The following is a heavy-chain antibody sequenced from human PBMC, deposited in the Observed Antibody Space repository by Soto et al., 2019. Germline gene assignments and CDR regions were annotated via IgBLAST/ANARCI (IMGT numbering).Heavy chain of an antibody. CDR3: ARGGAVSSGWYDGH. Sequence: GASVTVSCKTSGFTFSSSAVHWVRQALGHRLQWIGWIDVGSANANYAQMLQERVTISRDMSTSTAYMELSSLRPEDTAVYYCARGGAVSSGWYDGHWGLGTLVTVSS. V-gene: IGHV1-58*01. CDR2: IDVGSANA. J-gene: IGHJ4*02. D-gene: IGHD6-19*01. CDR1: GFTFSSSA.